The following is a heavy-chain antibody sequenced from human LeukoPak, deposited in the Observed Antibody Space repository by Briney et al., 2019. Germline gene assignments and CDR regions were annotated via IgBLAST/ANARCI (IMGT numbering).Heavy chain of an antibody. CDR1: GASISSGAYS. Sequence: SETLSLTCTVSGASISSGAYSWSWLRQPPGKGLEWIGYIYYSGNTYYNPSLKSRVTISADTSKNQFSLRLSSVTAADTAVYYCVREDDYSSGNWFDPWGQGTLVTVSS. D-gene: IGHD4-11*01. CDR2: IYYSGNT. J-gene: IGHJ5*02. V-gene: IGHV4-30-4*01. CDR3: VREDDYSSGNWFDP.